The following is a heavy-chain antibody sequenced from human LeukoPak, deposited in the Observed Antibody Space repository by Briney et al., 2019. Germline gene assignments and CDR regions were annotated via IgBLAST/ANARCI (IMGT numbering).Heavy chain of an antibody. D-gene: IGHD3-22*01. J-gene: IGHJ3*02. CDR2: ISASGGST. CDR3: AKSIGTLNAFDI. CDR1: GFTFSAYG. V-gene: IGHV3-23*01. Sequence: PGGSLRLSCAASGFTFSAYGMNWVRQAPGKGLEWVSGISASGGSTYYADSVKGRFTISRDNSKNTLYVQMNSLRAEDTAVYYCAKSIGTLNAFDIWGQGTMVIVSS.